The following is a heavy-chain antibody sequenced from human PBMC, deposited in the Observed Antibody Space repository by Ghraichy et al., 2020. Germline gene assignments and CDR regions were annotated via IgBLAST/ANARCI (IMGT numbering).Heavy chain of an antibody. J-gene: IGHJ4*02. CDR2: IYYSGST. V-gene: IGHV4-31*03. CDR3: ARDGIRGSPYFDY. Sequence: SETLSLTCTVPDGSISSGGYYWSWIRQHPGKGLEWIGYIYYSGSTYYNPSLKSRVTISVDTSKNQFSLKLSSVTAADTAVYYCARDGIRGSPYFDYWGQGTLVTVSS. CDR1: DGSISSGGYY. D-gene: IGHD1-1*01.